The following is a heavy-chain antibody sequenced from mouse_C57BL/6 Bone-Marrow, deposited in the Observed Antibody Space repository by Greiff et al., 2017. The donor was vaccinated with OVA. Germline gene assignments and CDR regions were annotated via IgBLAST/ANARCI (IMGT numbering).Heavy chain of an antibody. CDR1: GYTFTDYY. CDR2: INPNNGGT. D-gene: IGHD1-1*01. Sequence: VQLQQSGPELVKPGASVQISCKASGYTFTDYYMNWVKQSHGKSLEWIGDINPNNGGTSYNQKFKGKATLTVDKSSSTAYMELRSLTSEDSAVYYCARPFYGSSHYFDYWGQGTTLTVSS. J-gene: IGHJ2*01. V-gene: IGHV1-26*01. CDR3: ARPFYGSSHYFDY.